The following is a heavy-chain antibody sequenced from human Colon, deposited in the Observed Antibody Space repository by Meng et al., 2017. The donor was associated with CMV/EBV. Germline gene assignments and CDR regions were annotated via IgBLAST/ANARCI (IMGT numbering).Heavy chain of an antibody. J-gene: IGHJ3*01. D-gene: IGHD3-22*01. CDR3: ARVDSDSSGYYGPDF. Sequence: ASVKVSCKASGYTFTDHYMQWVRQAPGQGLEWMGWINPNSGGTMYEGNFHGRVTMTRDTSINTVYMELSGLTFDDTAVYYCARVDSDSSGYYGPDFWGQGTMVTVS. CDR1: GYTFTDHY. V-gene: IGHV1-2*02. CDR2: INPNSGGT.